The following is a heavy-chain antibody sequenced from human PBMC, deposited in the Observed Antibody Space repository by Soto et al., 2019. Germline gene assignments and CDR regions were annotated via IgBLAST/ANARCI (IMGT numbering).Heavy chain of an antibody. V-gene: IGHV3-23*01. CDR1: GFTFSTYA. CDR3: AKGGAYDFVDERGRYYFDS. CDR2: ISGSGGST. D-gene: IGHD3-3*01. J-gene: IGHJ4*02. Sequence: EVQLLESGGGLVQPGGSLRLSCAASGFTFSTYAMSWVRQAPGKGLEWVSAISGSGGSTYYEDSVKGRFTISRDNSKNTLYLQLNSLRAEDTAVYYCAKGGAYDFVDERGRYYFDSWGQGALVTVSS.